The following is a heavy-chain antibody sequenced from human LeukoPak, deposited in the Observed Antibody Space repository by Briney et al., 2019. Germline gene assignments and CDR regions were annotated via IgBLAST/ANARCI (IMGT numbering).Heavy chain of an antibody. CDR2: ISGSNSYI. CDR3: AKDLAIPSFGELRGYMDV. Sequence: GGSLRLSCAASGFTFNSYSMNWVRQAPGKGLEWVSSISGSNSYIYYADSMKGRFTISRDNAKNSLYLQMNSLRAEDTAVYYCAKDLAIPSFGELRGYMDVWGKGTTVTISS. J-gene: IGHJ6*03. CDR1: GFTFNSYS. V-gene: IGHV3-21*01. D-gene: IGHD3-10*01.